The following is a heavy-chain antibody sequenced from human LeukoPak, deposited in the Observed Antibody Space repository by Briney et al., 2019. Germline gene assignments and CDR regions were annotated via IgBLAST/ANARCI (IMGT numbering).Heavy chain of an antibody. CDR3: ARDFDMGITPGDDFDF. D-gene: IGHD3-9*01. CDR2: INEEGTYR. CDR1: GFSCSKYW. J-gene: IGHJ4*02. V-gene: IGHV3-74*01. Sequence: PGGSLRLSCAASGFSCSKYWMHWVPHTPGEGRVWVARINEEGTYRSYADSVKGRFTISRDSAGHPVFLQMNSLRAEHTAVYYCARDFDMGITPGDDFDFWGQGPLVSVSS.